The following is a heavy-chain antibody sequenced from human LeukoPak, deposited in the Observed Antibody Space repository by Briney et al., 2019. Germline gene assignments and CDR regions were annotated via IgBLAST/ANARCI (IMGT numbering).Heavy chain of an antibody. CDR1: GFTFSTSW. CDR3: ARPRMDYYYYFGMDV. CDR2: IKKDGSET. J-gene: IGHJ6*02. D-gene: IGHD3/OR15-3a*01. Sequence: PGGSLRLSCAASGFTFSTSWMSWVRQVPGKGLEWVANIKKDGSETYYVDSVKGRFTISRDNAKNSLYLQMNSLRTENTAVYYCARPRMDYYYYFGMDVWGQGTTVAVSS. V-gene: IGHV3-7*01.